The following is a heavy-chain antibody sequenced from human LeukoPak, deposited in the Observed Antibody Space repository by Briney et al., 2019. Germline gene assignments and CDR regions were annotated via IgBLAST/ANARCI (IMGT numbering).Heavy chain of an antibody. J-gene: IGHJ6*03. CDR2: ISSSGSTI. Sequence: GGSLRLSCAASGFTFSSYAMSWVRQAPGKGLEWVSYISSSGSTIYYADSVKGRFTISRDNAKNSLYLQMNSLRAEDTAVYYCASMAVYYYYYYMDVWGKGTTVTVSS. V-gene: IGHV3-48*03. CDR3: ASMAVYYYYYYMDV. CDR1: GFTFSSYA. D-gene: IGHD5-24*01.